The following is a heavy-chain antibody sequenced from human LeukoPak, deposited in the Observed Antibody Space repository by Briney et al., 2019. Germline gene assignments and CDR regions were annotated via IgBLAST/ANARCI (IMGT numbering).Heavy chain of an antibody. V-gene: IGHV3-64D*06. CDR3: VKDEWRIAVAQFDY. Sequence: GGSLRLSCSASGFTFSSYAMHWVRQAPGKGLEYVSAISSNGGSTHYADSVKGRFTISRDNSKNTLYLQMSSLRAEDTAVYYCVKDEWRIAVAQFDYWGQGTLVTVSS. J-gene: IGHJ4*02. CDR1: GFTFSSYA. CDR2: ISSNGGST. D-gene: IGHD6-19*01.